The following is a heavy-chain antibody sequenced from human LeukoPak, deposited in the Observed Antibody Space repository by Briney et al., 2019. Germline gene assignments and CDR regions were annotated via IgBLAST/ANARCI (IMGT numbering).Heavy chain of an antibody. Sequence: GGSLRLSCTVSGFIFSDFSMSWVRQAPGKGLEWVAKMSEDGNEIFYVDSVKGRFTISRDNTKKSLYLQLDSLRPEDSAVYYCARPRGCGSARCNNFDYWGQGTLVTVSS. D-gene: IGHD2-2*01. CDR2: MSEDGNEI. V-gene: IGHV3-7*01. J-gene: IGHJ4*02. CDR1: GFIFSDFS. CDR3: ARPRGCGSARCNNFDY.